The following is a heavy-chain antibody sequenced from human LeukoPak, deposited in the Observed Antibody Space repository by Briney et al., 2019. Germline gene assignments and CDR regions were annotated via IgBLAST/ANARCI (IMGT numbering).Heavy chain of an antibody. CDR1: GFTFSSYG. Sequence: PGGSLRLSCAASGFTFSSYGMHWVRQAPGKGLEWVAVISYDGSNKYYADSVKGRFTISRDNSKNTLYLQMNSLRAEDTAVYYCAKASLDIVVVVAATWGQADYFDYWGQGTLVTVSS. J-gene: IGHJ4*02. CDR2: ISYDGSNK. V-gene: IGHV3-30*18. CDR3: AKASLDIVVVVAATWGQADYFDY. D-gene: IGHD2-15*01.